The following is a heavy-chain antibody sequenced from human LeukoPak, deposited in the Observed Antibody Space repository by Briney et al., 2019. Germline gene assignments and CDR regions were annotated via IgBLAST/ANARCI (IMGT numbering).Heavy chain of an antibody. Sequence: GGSLRLSCAASGFTFSSYGMHWVRQAPGKGLEWVAVIWYDGSNKYYADSVKGRFTISRDDSKNTLYLQMNSLRAEDTAVYYCARDRGVFGSKQGSYFDYWGQGTLVTVSS. CDR2: IWYDGSNK. D-gene: IGHD3-10*01. V-gene: IGHV3-33*01. CDR3: ARDRGVFGSKQGSYFDY. J-gene: IGHJ4*02. CDR1: GFTFSSYG.